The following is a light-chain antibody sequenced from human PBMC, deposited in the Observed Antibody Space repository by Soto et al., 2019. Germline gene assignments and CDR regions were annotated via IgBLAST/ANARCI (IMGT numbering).Light chain of an antibody. Sequence: EIVLTQSPATLSLSPGVKATLSCRASQSVSSYLAWYQQKPGQAPRLLIYDASNRATGIPARFSGSGSGTDFTLTISSLEPEDFAVYYCQQRSNWSITFGQGTRLEI. V-gene: IGKV3-11*01. CDR3: QQRSNWSIT. CDR2: DAS. CDR1: QSVSSY. J-gene: IGKJ5*01.